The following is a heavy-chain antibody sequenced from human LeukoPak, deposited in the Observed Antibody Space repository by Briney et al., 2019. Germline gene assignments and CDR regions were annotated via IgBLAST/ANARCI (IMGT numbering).Heavy chain of an antibody. CDR2: IYYSGST. V-gene: IGHV4-39*01. Sequence: SETLSLTCTVSGGSISSSSYYWGWIRQPPGKGLEWIGSIYYSGSTYYNPSLKSRVTISVDTSKNQFSLKLSSVIAADTAVYYCARTNSSGYYFDYWGQGTLVTVSS. CDR1: GGSISSSSYY. CDR3: ARTNSSGYYFDY. J-gene: IGHJ4*02. D-gene: IGHD6-19*01.